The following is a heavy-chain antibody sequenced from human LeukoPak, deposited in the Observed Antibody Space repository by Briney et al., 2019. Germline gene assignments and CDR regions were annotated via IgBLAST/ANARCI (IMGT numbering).Heavy chain of an antibody. Sequence: GASVKVSCKVSGYTLTELSMHWVRQAPGKGLEWMGGFDPEDGETIYAQKFQGRVTMTEDTSTDTACMELSSLRSEDTAVYYCASHYGSGSYYFPYWGQGTLVTVSS. CDR3: ASHYGSGSYYFPY. D-gene: IGHD3-10*01. CDR2: FDPEDGET. V-gene: IGHV1-24*01. CDR1: GYTLTELS. J-gene: IGHJ4*02.